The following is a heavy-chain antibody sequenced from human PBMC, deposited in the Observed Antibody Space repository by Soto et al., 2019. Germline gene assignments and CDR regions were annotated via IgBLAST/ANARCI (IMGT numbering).Heavy chain of an antibody. J-gene: IGHJ6*03. CDR3: ANVYCSSTSCYAYYYMDV. Sequence: EVQLLESGGGLVQPGGSLRLSCAASGFTFSSYAMSWVRQAPGKGLEWVSAISGSGGSTYYADSVKGRFTISRDNSKNTLYLQMNSLRAEDTAVYYCANVYCSSTSCYAYYYMDVWGKGTTVTVSS. V-gene: IGHV3-23*01. CDR2: ISGSGGST. D-gene: IGHD2-2*01. CDR1: GFTFSSYA.